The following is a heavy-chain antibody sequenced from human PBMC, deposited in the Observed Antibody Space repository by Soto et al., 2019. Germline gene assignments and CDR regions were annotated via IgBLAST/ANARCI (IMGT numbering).Heavy chain of an antibody. D-gene: IGHD3-10*01. CDR2: IYYSGST. CDR3: ARVGSYHSTAFDI. J-gene: IGHJ3*02. Sequence: QVQLQESGPGLVKPSQTLSLTCTVSGGSISSGGYYWSRIRQHPGKGLEWIGNIYYSGSTYYNPSLKRRVTISVDTSKNQYSLKLSSVTAADTAVYYCARVGSYHSTAFDIWGQGKMVTVSS. CDR1: GGSISSGGYY. V-gene: IGHV4-31*03.